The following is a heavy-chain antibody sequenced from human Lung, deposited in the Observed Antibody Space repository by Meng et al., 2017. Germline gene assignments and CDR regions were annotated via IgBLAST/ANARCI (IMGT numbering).Heavy chain of an antibody. J-gene: IGHJ4*02. CDR3: AASTSIAGSPFDY. D-gene: IGHD6-6*01. Sequence: QLVQAEDELKKPWASVTVTCKASGYTFTSYGISWLRQAPGQGLEWMGWISAYNGNTNYAQKLQGRVTMTTDTSTSTAYMELRSLRSDDTAVYYCAASTSIAGSPFDYWGQGTLVTVSS. CDR1: GYTFTSYG. V-gene: IGHV1-18*01. CDR2: ISAYNGNT.